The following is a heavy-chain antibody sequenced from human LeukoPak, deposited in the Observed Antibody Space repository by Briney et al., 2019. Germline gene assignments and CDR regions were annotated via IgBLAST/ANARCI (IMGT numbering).Heavy chain of an antibody. Sequence: ASVTVSCKASGYTFTSYYMHWVRQAPGQGLEWMGIINPSGGSTSYAQKFQGRVTMTRDMSTSTVYMELSSLRSEDTAAYYCARAYCSSTSCYLGGDFDYWGQGTLVAVSS. CDR3: ARAYCSSTSCYLGGDFDY. J-gene: IGHJ4*02. V-gene: IGHV1-46*01. CDR2: INPSGGST. D-gene: IGHD2-2*01. CDR1: GYTFTSYY.